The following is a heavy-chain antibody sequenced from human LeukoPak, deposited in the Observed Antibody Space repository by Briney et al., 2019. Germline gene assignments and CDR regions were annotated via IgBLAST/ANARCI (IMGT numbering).Heavy chain of an antibody. Sequence: GGSLRLSCAASGFTFSSYAMNWVRQAPGKGLERVSGISGSGGSTYYADSVKGRFTISGDNSKNTAYLQMNSLKTEDTAVYYCTSVNDNSYWGQGTLVTVSS. J-gene: IGHJ4*02. D-gene: IGHD5/OR15-5a*01. CDR1: GFTFSSYA. CDR2: ISGSGGST. V-gene: IGHV3-23*01. CDR3: TSVNDNSY.